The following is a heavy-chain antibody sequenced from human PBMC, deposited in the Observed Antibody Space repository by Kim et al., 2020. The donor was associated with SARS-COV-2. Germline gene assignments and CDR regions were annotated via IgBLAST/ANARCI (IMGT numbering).Heavy chain of an antibody. D-gene: IGHD2-15*01. CDR3: TRTRGLILVASTYFDS. V-gene: IGHV3-49*03. CDR1: GFTFGDYG. Sequence: GGSLRLSCTTSGFTFGDYGMGWIRLAPGKGLEWVSFIRSKSYGVTTGYAASVKGRFTISRDDSRGIAFLQMNSLQSEDTGIYFCTRTRGLILVASTYFDSWGQGTLVTVSS. CDR2: IRSKSYGVTT. J-gene: IGHJ4*02.